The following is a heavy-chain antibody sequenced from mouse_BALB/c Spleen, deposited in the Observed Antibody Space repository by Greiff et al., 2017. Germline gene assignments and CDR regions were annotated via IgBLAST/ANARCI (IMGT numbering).Heavy chain of an antibody. CDR2: IWAGGST. CDR3: ARDDGYYGGGAMDY. J-gene: IGHJ4*01. CDR1: GFSLTSYG. D-gene: IGHD2-3*01. Sequence: VQLQQSGPGLVAPSQSLSITCTVSGFSLTSYGVHWVRQPPGKGLEWLGVIWAGGSTNYNSALMSRLSISKDNSKSQVFLKMNSLQTDDTAMYYCARDDGYYGGGAMDYWGQGTSVTVSS. V-gene: IGHV2-9*02.